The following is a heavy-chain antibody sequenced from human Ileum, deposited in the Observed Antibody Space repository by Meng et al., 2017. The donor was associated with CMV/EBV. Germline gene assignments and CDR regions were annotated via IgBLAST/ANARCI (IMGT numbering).Heavy chain of an antibody. CDR3: ARGRKERITIFGVVKHGMDV. J-gene: IGHJ6*02. CDR2: INHSGST. D-gene: IGHD3-3*01. Sequence: SETLSLTCAVYGGSFSGYYWSWIRQPPGKGLEWIGEINHSGSTNYNPSLKSQVTISVDTSKNQFSLKLSSVTAADTAVYYCARGRKERITIFGVVKHGMDVWGQGTTVTVSS. V-gene: IGHV4-34*01. CDR1: GGSFSGYY.